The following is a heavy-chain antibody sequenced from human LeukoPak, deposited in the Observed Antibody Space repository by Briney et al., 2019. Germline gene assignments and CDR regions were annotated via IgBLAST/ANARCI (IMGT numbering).Heavy chain of an antibody. D-gene: IGHD4-23*01. CDR3: ARTVVTLDWYFDL. CDR2: ISYSGST. J-gene: IGHJ2*01. CDR1: GGSISSYY. V-gene: IGHV4-59*12. Sequence: SETLSLTCSVSGGSISSYYWNWIRQPPGKGLEWIAFISYSGSTNYSPSLQSRFTMSIDTSKNQVSLKMRSVTAADTAVYYCARTVVTLDWYFDLWGRGTLVSVSS.